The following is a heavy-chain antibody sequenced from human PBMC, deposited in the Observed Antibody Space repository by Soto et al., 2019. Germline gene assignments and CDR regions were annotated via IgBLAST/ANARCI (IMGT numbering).Heavy chain of an antibody. J-gene: IGHJ4*02. V-gene: IGHV3-15*07. CDR3: TSYPYYDILTGYKDNDY. D-gene: IGHD3-9*01. Sequence: PGGSLRLSCAASGFTFSNAWMNWVRQAPGKGLEWVGRIKSKTDGGTTDYAAPVKGRFTISRDDSKNTLYLQMNSLKTEDTAVYYCTSYPYYDILTGYKDNDYWGQGTLVTVS. CDR1: GFTFSNAW. CDR2: IKSKTDGGTT.